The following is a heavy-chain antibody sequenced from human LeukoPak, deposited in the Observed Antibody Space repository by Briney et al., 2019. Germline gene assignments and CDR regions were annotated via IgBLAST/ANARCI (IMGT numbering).Heavy chain of an antibody. CDR3: ASSGTSDYYYGMDV. D-gene: IGHD1-1*01. CDR2: ISYDGSNK. CDR1: GFTFSSYA. V-gene: IGHV3-30-3*01. J-gene: IGHJ6*02. Sequence: GGSLRLSCAASGFTFSSYAMHWVRQAPGKGLEWVAVISYDGSNKYYADSVKGRFTISRDNSKNTLYLQMNSLRAEDTAVYYCASSGTSDYYYGMDVWGQGTTVTVSS.